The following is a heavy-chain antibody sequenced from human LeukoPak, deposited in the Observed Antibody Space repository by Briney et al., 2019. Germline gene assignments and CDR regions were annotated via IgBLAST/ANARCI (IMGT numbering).Heavy chain of an antibody. CDR3: ALGSVGTGYYYMDV. Sequence: SETLSLTCAVYGGSFSGYYWSWIRQPPGKGLEWIGEINHSGSTNYNPSLKSRVTISVDTSKNQFSLKLSSVNAADTAVYYCALGSVGTGYYYMDVWGKGTTVTVSS. J-gene: IGHJ6*03. CDR1: GGSFSGYY. V-gene: IGHV4-34*01. CDR2: INHSGST. D-gene: IGHD4-23*01.